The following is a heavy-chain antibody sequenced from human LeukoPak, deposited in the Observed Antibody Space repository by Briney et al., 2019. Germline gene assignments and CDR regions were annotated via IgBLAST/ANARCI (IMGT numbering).Heavy chain of an antibody. Sequence: ASVKVSCKASGYTFTSYDINWVRQATGQGLEWMGWMNPNSGNTGYAQKFQGRVTITRNTSISTAYMELSSLRSEDTAVYYCARGPLVMRPRTIFGVVIKSWGYRYYMDVWGKGTTVTVSS. CDR1: GYTFTSYD. CDR2: MNPNSGNT. D-gene: IGHD3-3*01. CDR3: ARGPLVMRPRTIFGVVIKSWGYRYYMDV. V-gene: IGHV1-8*03. J-gene: IGHJ6*03.